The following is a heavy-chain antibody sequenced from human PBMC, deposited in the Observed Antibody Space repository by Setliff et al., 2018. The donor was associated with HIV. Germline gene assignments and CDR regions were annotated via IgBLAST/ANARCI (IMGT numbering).Heavy chain of an antibody. J-gene: IGHJ4*02. D-gene: IGHD6-13*01. CDR1: GFTFSSYG. CDR2: IRYDGSNK. V-gene: IGHV3-33*07. Sequence: GGSLRLSCVASGFTFSSYGMYWVRQAPGKGLEWVAVIRYDGSNKYYADSVKGRVTISRDNAKNTLYLQMNSLRAEDTAVYYCARGVAAAGTDYWGQGTLVTVSS. CDR3: ARGVAAAGTDY.